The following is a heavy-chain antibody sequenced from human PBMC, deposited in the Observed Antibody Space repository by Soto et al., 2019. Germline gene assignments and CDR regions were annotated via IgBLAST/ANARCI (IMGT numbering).Heavy chain of an antibody. CDR1: GFTFSSYA. J-gene: IGHJ4*02. D-gene: IGHD3-10*01. Sequence: EVQLLESGGCLVQPGGSLRLSCAASGFTFSSYALSWFRQVPGKGLEWVSALSGTGDSADYANSVKGRFTISRDDSKTAVYLVMSSLRVEDTAIYYCARDNGNYGSGSFAHWGQGTLVTVSS. V-gene: IGHV3-23*01. CDR2: LSGTGDSA. CDR3: ARDNGNYGSGSFAH.